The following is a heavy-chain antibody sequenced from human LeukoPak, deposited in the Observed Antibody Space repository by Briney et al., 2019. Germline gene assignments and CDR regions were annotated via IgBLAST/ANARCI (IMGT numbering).Heavy chain of an antibody. CDR3: ARDRGKDCSSTSCYFWFDP. D-gene: IGHD2-2*01. CDR2: IYYSGST. Sequence: SETLSLTCTVSGVSISSGGYYWRWLRQHPGKGLEWIGYIYYSGSTYYNPSLKSRVTISVDTSKTQFSLKLSSVTAADTAVYYCARDRGKDCSSTSCYFWFDPWGQGTLVTVSS. V-gene: IGHV4-31*03. CDR1: GVSISSGGYY. J-gene: IGHJ5*02.